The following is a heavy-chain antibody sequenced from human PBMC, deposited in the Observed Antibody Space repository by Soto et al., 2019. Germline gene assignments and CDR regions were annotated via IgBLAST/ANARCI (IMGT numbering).Heavy chain of an antibody. V-gene: IGHV1-8*02. J-gene: IGHJ6*02. Sequence: QVQLVQSGAEVKQSGASVKVSCKASGYDFTAYDINWVRQASGQGLEWMGWMNPINGATGSARTFKGRVSMTRNTATGTAYLELTSLRSADTAVYYCGRGPSPRAPAGGTPYYFAMDVWGQGTTVTVSS. CDR2: MNPINGAT. CDR1: GYDFTAYD. D-gene: IGHD2-15*01. CDR3: GRGPSPRAPAGGTPYYFAMDV.